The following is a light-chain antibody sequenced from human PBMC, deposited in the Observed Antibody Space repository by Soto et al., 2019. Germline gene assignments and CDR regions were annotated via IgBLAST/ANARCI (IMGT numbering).Light chain of an antibody. CDR3: QQYKSYSGYT. CDR2: KAS. Sequence: DIQMTQSPFTLSASVGDRVTITCRASQSVSVWLAWYQQKPGKAPKLLIYKASTLETGVPSRFSGSGSGTEFTLPISSLQPDDSATYYCQQYKSYSGYTFGQGTKLEIK. CDR1: QSVSVW. J-gene: IGKJ2*01. V-gene: IGKV1-5*03.